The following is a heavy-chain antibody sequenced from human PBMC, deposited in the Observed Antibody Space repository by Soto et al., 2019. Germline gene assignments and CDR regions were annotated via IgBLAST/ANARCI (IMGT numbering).Heavy chain of an antibody. CDR2: IYTSGST. Sequence: SETLSLTCTVSGGSISSYYWSWIRQPAGKGLEWIGRIYTSGSTNYNPSLKSRVTMSVDTSKNQFSLKLSSVTAADTAMYYCARDGSGSYYRPSSGYYGMDVWGQGTTVTVSS. V-gene: IGHV4-4*07. D-gene: IGHD3-10*01. CDR3: ARDGSGSYYRPSSGYYGMDV. J-gene: IGHJ6*02. CDR1: GGSISSYY.